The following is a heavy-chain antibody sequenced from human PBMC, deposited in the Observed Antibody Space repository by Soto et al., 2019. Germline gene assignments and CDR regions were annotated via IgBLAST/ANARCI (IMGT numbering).Heavy chain of an antibody. J-gene: IGHJ5*02. D-gene: IGHD1-26*01. Sequence: ASVKVSCKASGYTFTGFYMHWVRQAPGQGLEWMGWINPNSGGTNYAQKFQGRVTMTRDTSISTAYMELSRLRSDDTAVYYCASGEIVGATYWFDPWGQGTLVTVSS. CDR1: GYTFTGFY. V-gene: IGHV1-2*02. CDR3: ASGEIVGATYWFDP. CDR2: INPNSGGT.